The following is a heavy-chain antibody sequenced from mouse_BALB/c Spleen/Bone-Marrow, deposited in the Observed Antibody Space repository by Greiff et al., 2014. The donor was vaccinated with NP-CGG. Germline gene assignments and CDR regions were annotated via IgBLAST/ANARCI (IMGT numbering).Heavy chain of an antibody. CDR3: ATYYCGSSWGFAY. CDR1: GFNIKDTY. CDR2: IDPANGNT. Sequence: VQLQQSGAELVKPGASVKLSCTASGFNIKDTYMHWVKQRPEQGLEWIGRIDPANGNTKYDPKFQGKATITADTSSNTAYLQLSSLTSEDTAVYYCATYYCGSSWGFAYWGQGTLVTVSA. J-gene: IGHJ3*01. D-gene: IGHD1-1*01. V-gene: IGHV14-3*02.